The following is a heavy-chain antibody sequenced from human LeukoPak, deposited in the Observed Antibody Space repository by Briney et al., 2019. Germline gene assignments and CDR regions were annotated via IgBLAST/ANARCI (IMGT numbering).Heavy chain of an antibody. J-gene: IGHJ1*01. D-gene: IGHD3-22*01. CDR3: ARAPAEIGGYYPEYFRH. Sequence: GGSLRLSCAASGFTFSSYAMSWVRQAPGKGLVWVSRIKSDGSTNYADSVKGRFTISRDNAKNTVSLQMNSLRAEDTGVYYCARAPAEIGGYYPEYFRHWSQGTLVTVSS. V-gene: IGHV3-74*01. CDR1: GFTFSSYA. CDR2: IKSDGST.